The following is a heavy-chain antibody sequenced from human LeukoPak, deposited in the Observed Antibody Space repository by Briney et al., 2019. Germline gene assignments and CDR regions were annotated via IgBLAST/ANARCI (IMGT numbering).Heavy chain of an antibody. J-gene: IGHJ4*02. CDR1: GFTLSTYY. CDR3: ASFNVEYFDY. CDR2: IYSGGTT. Sequence: PGGSLRLSCAASGFTLSTYYMNWVRQAPGKGLEWVSIIYSGGTTYYADSVKGRFTISRDNSKNTLYLQMNSLRAEDTAVYYCASFNVEYFDYWGQGTLVTVSS. V-gene: IGHV3-53*01. D-gene: IGHD2-8*01.